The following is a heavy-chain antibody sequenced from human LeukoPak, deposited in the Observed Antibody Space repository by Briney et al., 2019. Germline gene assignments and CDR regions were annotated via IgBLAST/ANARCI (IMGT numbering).Heavy chain of an antibody. J-gene: IGHJ6*02. Sequence: GGSLRLSCAASGFTFTSYAMSWVRQAPGKGLEWVSSISGGGGITYYADSVKGRFTISRDSSKNTLYLQMNSLRGEDTAVYYCAKDQNYDILTGLRWYYGMDVWGQGTTVTVSS. D-gene: IGHD3-9*01. CDR2: ISGGGGIT. V-gene: IGHV3-23*01. CDR1: GFTFTSYA. CDR3: AKDQNYDILTGLRWYYGMDV.